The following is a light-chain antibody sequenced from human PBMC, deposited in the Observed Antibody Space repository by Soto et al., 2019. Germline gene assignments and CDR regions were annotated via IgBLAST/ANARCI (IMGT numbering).Light chain of an antibody. CDR1: QSVSSSY. CDR2: GAS. Sequence: EIVLTQSPGTLSLYPGERATLSCRASQSVSSSYLAWYQQKPGQAPRLLIYGASSRATGIPDRFSGSGSGTDFTLTISGLQSEDSAVYFCQQYNNWPFSFGQGTRLEIK. J-gene: IGKJ5*01. V-gene: IGKV3-20*01. CDR3: QQYNNWPFS.